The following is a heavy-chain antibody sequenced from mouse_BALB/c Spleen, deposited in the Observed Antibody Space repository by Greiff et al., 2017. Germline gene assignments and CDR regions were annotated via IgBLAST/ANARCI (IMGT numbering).Heavy chain of an antibody. V-gene: IGHV14-3*02. D-gene: IGHD1-1*01. Sequence: QLQQSGAELVKPGASVKLSCTASGFNIKDTYMHWVKQRPEQGLEWIGRIDPANGNTKYDPKFQGKATITADTSSNTAYLQLSSLPSEDTAVYYCVREAVLRYYFDYWGQGTTLTVSS. CDR2: IDPANGNT. CDR3: VREAVLRYYFDY. CDR1: GFNIKDTY. J-gene: IGHJ2*01.